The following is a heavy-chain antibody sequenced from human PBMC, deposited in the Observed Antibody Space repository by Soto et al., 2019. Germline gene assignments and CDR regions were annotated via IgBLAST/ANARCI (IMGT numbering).Heavy chain of an antibody. CDR3: ARESGYSSGFDY. Sequence: GGSLRLSCAASGFTFSSYAMHWVRQAPGKGLEWVAVISYDGSNKYYADSVKGRFTISRDNSRNTLYLQMNSLRAEDTAVYYCARESGYSSGFDYWDQGT. V-gene: IGHV3-30-3*01. J-gene: IGHJ4*02. CDR1: GFTFSSYA. CDR2: ISYDGSNK. D-gene: IGHD6-19*01.